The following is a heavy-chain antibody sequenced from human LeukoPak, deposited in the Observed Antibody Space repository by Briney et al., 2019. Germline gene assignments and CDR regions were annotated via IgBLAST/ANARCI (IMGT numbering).Heavy chain of an antibody. V-gene: IGHV4-34*01. Sequence: SETLSLTCAVYGGSFSGYYWNWIRQPPGKGLEWIGEINHSGSTNYNPSLKSRVTISVDTSKNQFSLKLSSLTAADTAVYYCARGPTYSSGWYLNYWGQGTLVTVSS. CDR1: GGSFSGYY. CDR3: ARGPTYSSGWYLNY. D-gene: IGHD6-19*01. CDR2: INHSGST. J-gene: IGHJ4*02.